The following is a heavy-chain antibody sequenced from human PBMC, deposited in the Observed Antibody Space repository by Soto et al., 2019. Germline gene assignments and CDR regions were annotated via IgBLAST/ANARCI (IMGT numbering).Heavy chain of an antibody. D-gene: IGHD2-15*01. CDR2: ISGSGGST. V-gene: IGHV3-23*01. CDR1: GFTFSSSA. Sequence: EVQLLESGGGLVQPGGSLRLSCAASGFTFSSSAMSWVRQAPGKGLEWVSTISGSGGSTYYADSVKGRFTISRDNSENTLFLQMNSLRAEDTAVYYCAKPPTLVVSGTSLGYFDYWGQGTLVTVSS. CDR3: AKPPTLVVSGTSLGYFDY. J-gene: IGHJ4*02.